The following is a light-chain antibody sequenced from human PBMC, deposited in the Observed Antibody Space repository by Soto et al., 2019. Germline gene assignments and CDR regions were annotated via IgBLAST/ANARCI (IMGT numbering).Light chain of an antibody. CDR3: KQSDSSRT. J-gene: IGKJ1*01. CDR2: GAS. CDR1: QTVTTTF. Sequence: ETALTQLPGTLSSSPGARATLSCRASQTVTTTFLAWYKQKPGQSPRLLIYGASRRATGIPDRFSGSGSRKDSTLTITSLEPEDFAVYYHKQSDSSRTFGQGPKVE. V-gene: IGKV3-20*01.